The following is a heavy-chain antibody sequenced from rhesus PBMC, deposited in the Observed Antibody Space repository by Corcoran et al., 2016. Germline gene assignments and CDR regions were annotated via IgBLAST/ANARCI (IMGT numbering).Heavy chain of an antibody. D-gene: IGHD2-2*01. V-gene: IGHV4-106*01. CDR2: IYGSGGGT. CDR3: ARSDQYCTSTTCYAAGGDAFDF. J-gene: IGHJ3*01. Sequence: QVQLQESGPGVVKPSETLSLTCAVSGGSISDSYRWSWIRQPPGKGLEWIGYIYGSGGGTNYNPSLKNRVTISIDTSKNQFSLKLSSVTAADTAVYYCARSDQYCTSTTCYAAGGDAFDFWGQGLRVTVSS. CDR1: GGSISDSYR.